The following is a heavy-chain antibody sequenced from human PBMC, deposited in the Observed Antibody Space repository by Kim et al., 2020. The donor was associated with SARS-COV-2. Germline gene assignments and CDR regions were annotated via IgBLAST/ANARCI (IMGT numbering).Heavy chain of an antibody. CDR3: ARVPKQQLDCDY. D-gene: IGHD6-13*01. J-gene: IGHJ4*02. Sequence: NYAQKLQGRVTMTTDPSTSTAYMELRSLRSDDTAVYYCARVPKQQLDCDYWGQGTLVTVSS. V-gene: IGHV1-18*01.